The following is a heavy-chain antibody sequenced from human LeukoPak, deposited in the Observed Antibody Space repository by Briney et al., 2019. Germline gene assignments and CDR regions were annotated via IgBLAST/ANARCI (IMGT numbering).Heavy chain of an antibody. CDR1: GFSFNTYA. CDR3: ARGFNRGFDP. CDR2: ISNTGGST. Sequence: GGSLRLSCAASGFSFNTYAMSWVRQAPGKGLEWVSAISNTGGSTYYADSVKGRFTISRDKSKNTLSLQMNSLRAEDTAVYYCARGFNRGFDPWGQGTLVTVSS. J-gene: IGHJ5*02. D-gene: IGHD1-14*01. V-gene: IGHV3-23*01.